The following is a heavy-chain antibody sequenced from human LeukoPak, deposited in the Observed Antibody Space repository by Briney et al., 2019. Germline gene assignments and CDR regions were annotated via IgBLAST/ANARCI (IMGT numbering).Heavy chain of an antibody. CDR2: IYHSGST. CDR1: GGSISSGGYS. Sequence: SETLSLTCAVSGGSISSGGYSWSWIRQPPGKGLEWIVYIYHSGSTYYNPSLKSRVTISVDRSKSQFSLKLSSVTAADTAVYYCARAPRYYDSSGLWYFDYWGQGTLVTVSS. D-gene: IGHD3-22*01. V-gene: IGHV4-30-2*01. CDR3: ARAPRYYDSSGLWYFDY. J-gene: IGHJ4*02.